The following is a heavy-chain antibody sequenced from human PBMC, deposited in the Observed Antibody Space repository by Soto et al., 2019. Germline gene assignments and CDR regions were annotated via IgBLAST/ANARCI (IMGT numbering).Heavy chain of an antibody. Sequence: ASVKVSCKASGYTFTGYYMHWVRQAPGQGLEWMGWINPNSGGTNYAQKFQGWVTVTRDTSISTAYMELSRLRSDDTAVYYCAVRRYSSSWYNPDGAFDIWGQGTMVTVSS. CDR3: AVRRYSSSWYNPDGAFDI. V-gene: IGHV1-2*04. CDR1: GYTFTGYY. D-gene: IGHD6-13*01. J-gene: IGHJ3*02. CDR2: INPNSGGT.